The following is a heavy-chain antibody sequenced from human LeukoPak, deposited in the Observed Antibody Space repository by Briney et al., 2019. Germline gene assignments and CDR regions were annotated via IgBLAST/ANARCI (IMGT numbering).Heavy chain of an antibody. CDR3: ARDFVVVPAAVDY. Sequence: GGSLRLSCAASGFTFSDYYMSWIRQAPGKGLEWVSYISSSGSTIYYADSVKGRFTISRDNAKNSLYLQMNSLRAEDTAVYHCARDFVVVPAAVDYWGQGTLVTVSS. J-gene: IGHJ4*02. CDR2: ISSSGSTI. D-gene: IGHD2-2*01. V-gene: IGHV3-11*01. CDR1: GFTFSDYY.